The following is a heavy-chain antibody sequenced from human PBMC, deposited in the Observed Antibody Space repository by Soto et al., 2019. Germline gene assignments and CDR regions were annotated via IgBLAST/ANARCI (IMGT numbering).Heavy chain of an antibody. CDR1: GFSFNNYW. J-gene: IGHJ6*02. V-gene: IGHV5-51*01. CDR2: IYPGDSDT. CDR3: ARRERLQKSYYSVLEV. D-gene: IGHD1-26*01. Sequence: PGESLKISCKGSGFSFNNYWIAWVRQMPGKGLEWMGIIYPGDSDTRDSPSFQGQVTISADKSISTAYLQWSSLKASDTAMYYCARRERLQKSYYSVLEVWGQGTTVTAS.